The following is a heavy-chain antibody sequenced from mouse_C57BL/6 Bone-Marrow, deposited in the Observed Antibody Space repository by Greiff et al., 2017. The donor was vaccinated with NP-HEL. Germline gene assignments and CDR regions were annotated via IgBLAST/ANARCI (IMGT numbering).Heavy chain of an antibody. CDR2: IYPRSGNT. V-gene: IGHV1-81*01. CDR3: ARSVDSSGLRFAY. CDR1: GYTFTSYG. Sequence: QVQLQQSGAELARPGASVKLSCKASGYTFTSYGISWVKQRTGQGLEWIGEIYPRSGNTYYNEKFKGKATLTADKSSSTAYMELRSLTSEDSAVYFCARSVDSSGLRFAYWGQGTLVTVSA. D-gene: IGHD3-2*02. J-gene: IGHJ3*01.